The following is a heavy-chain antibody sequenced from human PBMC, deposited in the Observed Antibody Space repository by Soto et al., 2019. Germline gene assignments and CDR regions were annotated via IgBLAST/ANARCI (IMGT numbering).Heavy chain of an antibody. V-gene: IGHV4-34*01. CDR3: ARGHFCLDV. CDR2: INHSGST. J-gene: IGHJ6*02. Sequence: SWFYEPQGKGLEWIGEINHSGSTNYNPSLKRRVTISVDTSKNQFSLKLSSVTAADTAVYYCARGHFCLDVWGQGTTVT. D-gene: IGHD3-3*02.